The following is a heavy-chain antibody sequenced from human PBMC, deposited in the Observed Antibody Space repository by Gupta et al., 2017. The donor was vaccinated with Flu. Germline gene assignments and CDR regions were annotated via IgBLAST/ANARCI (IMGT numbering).Heavy chain of an antibody. D-gene: IGHD6-6*01. CDR3: AKDVRYSSSSSRPTPSYGMDV. CDR1: GFTFSSYG. J-gene: IGHJ6*02. V-gene: IGHV3-30*18. CDR2: ISYDGSNK. Sequence: QVQLVESGGGVVQPGRSLRLSCAASGFTFSSYGRHWVRQAPGKGREWVAVISYDGSNKYYAESVKGRFTISRDNSKNTLYLQMNSLRAEDTAVYYCAKDVRYSSSSSRPTPSYGMDVWGQGTTVTVSS.